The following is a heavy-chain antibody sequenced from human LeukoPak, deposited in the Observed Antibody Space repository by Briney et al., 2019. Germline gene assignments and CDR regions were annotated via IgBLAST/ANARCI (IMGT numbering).Heavy chain of an antibody. Sequence: GGSLRLSCAASGFTFSSYEMNWVRQAPGKGLAWVSYISDSGSTIYYADSVKGRFTISRDNAKNSLYLQMNSLRAEDTAVYYCAREGSSSANSKEFDYWGQGTLVTVSS. CDR1: GFTFSSYE. V-gene: IGHV3-48*03. CDR3: AREGSSSANSKEFDY. D-gene: IGHD6-6*01. J-gene: IGHJ4*02. CDR2: ISDSGSTI.